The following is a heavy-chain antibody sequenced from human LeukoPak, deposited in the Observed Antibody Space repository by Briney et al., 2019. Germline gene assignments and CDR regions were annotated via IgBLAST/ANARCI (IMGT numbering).Heavy chain of an antibody. CDR1: GYSISSGYY. J-gene: IGHJ4*02. D-gene: IGHD1-1*01. CDR2: IYPSGTT. CDR3: ARDDTGTIDY. V-gene: IGHV4-38-2*02. Sequence: SETLSLTCTVSGYSISSGYYWGWIRQPPGKGLAWIGNIYPSGTTYYNPSLKTRVTISVDTSKNQFSLKLSSVTAADTAVYYCARDDTGTIDYWGQGTLVTVSS.